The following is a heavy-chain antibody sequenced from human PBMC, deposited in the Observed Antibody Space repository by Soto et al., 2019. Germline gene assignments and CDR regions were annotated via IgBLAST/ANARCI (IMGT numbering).Heavy chain of an antibody. D-gene: IGHD1-26*01. CDR1: GFTFSSYG. CDR2: IWYDGSNE. Sequence: GGSLRLSCAASGFTFSSYGMHWVRQAPGKGLEWVAVIWYDGSNEYYADSVKGRFTISRDNSNNTLYLQMNSLRADDTALYYCARDGAIGGSYAPYWGQGTLVTVSS. V-gene: IGHV3-33*01. J-gene: IGHJ4*02. CDR3: ARDGAIGGSYAPY.